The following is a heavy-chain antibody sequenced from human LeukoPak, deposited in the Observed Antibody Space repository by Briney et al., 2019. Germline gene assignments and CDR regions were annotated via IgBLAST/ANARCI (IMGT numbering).Heavy chain of an antibody. V-gene: IGHV3-30*18. CDR3: AKYSAVTTGFDY. J-gene: IGHJ4*02. D-gene: IGHD4-17*01. CDR2: ISYDGSNK. Sequence: GGSLRLSCAASRFTFSSYGMHWVRQAPGKGLEWVAVISYDGSNKYYADSVKGRFTISRDNSKNTLYLQMNSLRAEDTAVYYCAKYSAVTTGFDYWGQGTLVTVSS. CDR1: RFTFSSYG.